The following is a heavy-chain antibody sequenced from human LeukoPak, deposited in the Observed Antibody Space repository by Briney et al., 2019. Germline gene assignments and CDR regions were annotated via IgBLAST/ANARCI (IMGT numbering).Heavy chain of an antibody. CDR2: IIPIFGTA. D-gene: IGHD5-18*01. J-gene: IGHJ5*02. Sequence: SVKVSCKASGGTFSSYAISWVRQAPGQGLEWMGGIIPIFGTANYAQKFQGRVTITADKSTSTAYMELSSLRSEDTAVYYCARGRGPAYTAMVWNWFDPWGQGALVTVSS. V-gene: IGHV1-69*06. CDR1: GGTFSSYA. CDR3: ARGRGPAYTAMVWNWFDP.